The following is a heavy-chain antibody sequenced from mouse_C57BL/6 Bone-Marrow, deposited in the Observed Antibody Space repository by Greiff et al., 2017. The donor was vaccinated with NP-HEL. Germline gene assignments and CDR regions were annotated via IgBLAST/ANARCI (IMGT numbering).Heavy chain of an antibody. V-gene: IGHV1-82*01. J-gene: IGHJ4*01. Sequence: VQLQQSGPELVKPGASVKISCKASGYAFSSSWMNWVKQRPGKGLEWIGRIYPGDGDTNYNGKFKGKATLTADKSSSTAYMQLSSLTSEDSAVYFCARQRVTSMDYWGQGTSVTVSS. CDR2: IYPGDGDT. CDR1: GYAFSSSW. CDR3: ARQRVTSMDY. D-gene: IGHD2-2*01.